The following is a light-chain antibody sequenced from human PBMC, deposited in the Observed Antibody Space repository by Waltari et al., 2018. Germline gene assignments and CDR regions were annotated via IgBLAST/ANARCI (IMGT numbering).Light chain of an antibody. J-gene: IGKJ3*01. CDR2: DAS. V-gene: IGKV3-11*01. CDR1: QSVNNR. CDR3: QYRGHWPPGAT. Sequence: EIVLTQSPATLSLSPGERATLSCSASQSVNNRLAWYQQKLGQAPSLLIYDASKRATGIPARFRGSGSGTDFTLTISSLEPEDFAVYYCQYRGHWPPGATFGPGTKVDIK.